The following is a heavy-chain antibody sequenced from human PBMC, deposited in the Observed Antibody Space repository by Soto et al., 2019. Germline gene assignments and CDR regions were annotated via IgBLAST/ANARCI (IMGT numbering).Heavy chain of an antibody. CDR1: GFTFSSYW. CDR2: INSDGSST. CDR3: ARDRYFGWFDENDY. J-gene: IGHJ4*02. D-gene: IGHD3-9*01. Sequence: EVQLVESGGGLVQPGGSLRLSCAASGFTFSSYWMHWVRQAPGKGLVWVSRINSDGSSTSYADSVKGRFTISRDNATNTLYLQMNSLRAEDTAVYYCARDRYFGWFDENDYWRQGTLVTVSS. V-gene: IGHV3-74*01.